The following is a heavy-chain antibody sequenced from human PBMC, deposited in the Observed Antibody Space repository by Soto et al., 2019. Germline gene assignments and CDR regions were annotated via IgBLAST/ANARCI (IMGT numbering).Heavy chain of an antibody. J-gene: IGHJ4*02. CDR3: AREYCSSASCYGPDF. D-gene: IGHD2-2*01. CDR1: GYRLTRYG. Sequence: ASVKVSCKTSGYRLTRYGIIWVREAPGKRLEWMGWISGHDGNTKYTQKVQGRVTVTTDTSTSTAYMDLRSMRSDDMAVYYCAREYCSSASCYGPDFCGQGTLVTV. V-gene: IGHV1-18*03. CDR2: ISGHDGNT.